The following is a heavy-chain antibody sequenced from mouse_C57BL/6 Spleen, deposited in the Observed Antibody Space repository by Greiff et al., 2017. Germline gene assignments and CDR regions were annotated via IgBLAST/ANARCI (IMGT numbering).Heavy chain of an antibody. CDR3: VRAGGNYYAMDY. CDR2: IRSKSNNYAT. Sequence: EVKLQESGGGLVQPKGSLKLSCAASGFSFNTYAMNWVRQAPGKGLEWVARIRSKSNNYATYYADSVKDRFTISRDDSESMLYLQMNNLKTEDTAMYYCVRAGGNYYAMDYWGQGTSVTVSS. J-gene: IGHJ4*01. D-gene: IGHD2-1*01. V-gene: IGHV10-1*01. CDR1: GFSFNTYA.